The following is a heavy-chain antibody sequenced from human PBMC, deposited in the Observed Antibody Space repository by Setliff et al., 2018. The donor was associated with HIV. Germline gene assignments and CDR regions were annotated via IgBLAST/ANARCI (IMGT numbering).Heavy chain of an antibody. D-gene: IGHD2-8*02. V-gene: IGHV3-23*01. Sequence: PGGSLRLSCAASGFTFSTYRMSWVRQAPGKGLEWVSGISGSGGSTYYADSVKGRFTISRDNSKNTLYLQMISLRADDTAVYYCAKSLLVAGNDYWGQGTLVTVSS. CDR2: ISGSGGST. CDR3: AKSLLVAGNDY. CDR1: GFTFSTYR. J-gene: IGHJ4*02.